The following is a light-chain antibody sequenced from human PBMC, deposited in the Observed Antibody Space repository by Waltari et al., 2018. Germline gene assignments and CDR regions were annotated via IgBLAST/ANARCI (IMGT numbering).Light chain of an antibody. CDR1: PTVGSN. Sequence: EIVMTQSPATLSVSPGERATLSCRASPTVGSNLAWYQQNPGRAPRLLIYSASTRATGIPARFSGSGSGTEFTLTISSLQSEDFAVYYCQQYNNWPPYTFGQGTKLEIK. J-gene: IGKJ2*01. CDR2: SAS. V-gene: IGKV3-15*01. CDR3: QQYNNWPPYT.